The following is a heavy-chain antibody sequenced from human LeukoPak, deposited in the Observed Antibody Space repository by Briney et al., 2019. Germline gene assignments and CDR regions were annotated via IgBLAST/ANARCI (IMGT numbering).Heavy chain of an antibody. V-gene: IGHV3-30*04. J-gene: IGHJ4*02. D-gene: IGHD2-2*01. CDR3: TREGRFKAQHLFDY. CDR1: DFPFIGYT. Sequence: PGGSLRLSCAASDFPFIGYTMHWVRQAQGKGLEWVAGIPYDGSQNSYADSVKGRFSISRDNSKSALYLQLSSLRPEDTAVYYCTREGRFKAQHLFDYWGQGTMVTVSS. CDR2: IPYDGSQN.